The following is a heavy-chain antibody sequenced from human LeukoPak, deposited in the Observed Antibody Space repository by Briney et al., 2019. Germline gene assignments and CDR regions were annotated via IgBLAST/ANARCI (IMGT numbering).Heavy chain of an antibody. CDR3: ARDRKSGNSYASEC. V-gene: IGHV1-69*13. Sequence: EASVKVSCKASGGTFSRYAVSWVRQAPGQGLEWMGRIIPIFGTTNYAQEFQGRVTITADESTDTAYIELSSLRSEDTAVYYCARDRKSGNSYASECWDQGTLVTVSS. J-gene: IGHJ4*02. D-gene: IGHD5-18*01. CDR2: IIPIFGTT. CDR1: GGTFSRYA.